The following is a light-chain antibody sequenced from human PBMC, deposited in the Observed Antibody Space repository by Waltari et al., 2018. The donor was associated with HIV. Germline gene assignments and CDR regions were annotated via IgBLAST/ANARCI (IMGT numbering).Light chain of an antibody. CDR2: DVD. CDR3: ASFTGDNTVM. CDR1: DSDFGLYNF. Sequence: SAVTQPASVSGLPGQSTTISCTGGDSDFGLYNFVSWYHQHSGKPPKLILYDVDSRASGVSDRFSGSMSGNTASLTISGLRAEDEAHYYCASFTGDNTVMFGGGTEVTVL. J-gene: IGLJ3*02. V-gene: IGLV2-14*03.